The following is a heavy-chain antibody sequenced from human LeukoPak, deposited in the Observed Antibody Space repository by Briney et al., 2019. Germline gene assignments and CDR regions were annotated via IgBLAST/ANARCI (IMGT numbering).Heavy chain of an antibody. CDR2: INHSGST. J-gene: IGHJ6*03. CDR1: GGSFSGYY. Sequence: SETLSLTCAVYGGSFSGYYWSWIRQPPGKGLEWIGEINHSGSTNYNPSLKSRVTISVDTSKNQFSLKLSSVTAADTAVYYRARGYDILTGYYRGYMDVWGKGTTVTISS. D-gene: IGHD3-9*01. CDR3: ARGYDILTGYYRGYMDV. V-gene: IGHV4-34*01.